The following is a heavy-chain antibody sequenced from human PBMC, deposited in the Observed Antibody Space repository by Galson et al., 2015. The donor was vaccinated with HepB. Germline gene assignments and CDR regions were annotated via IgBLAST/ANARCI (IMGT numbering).Heavy chain of an antibody. D-gene: IGHD6-6*01. Sequence: SLRLSCAASGFTFSSYAMSWVRQAPGKGLEWVSAISGSGGSTYYADSVKGRFTISRDNSKNTLYLQMNSLRAEDTAVYYCAKPVSSSSFPHKNWFDPWGQGTLVTVSS. V-gene: IGHV3-23*01. CDR2: ISGSGGST. J-gene: IGHJ5*02. CDR3: AKPVSSSSFPHKNWFDP. CDR1: GFTFSSYA.